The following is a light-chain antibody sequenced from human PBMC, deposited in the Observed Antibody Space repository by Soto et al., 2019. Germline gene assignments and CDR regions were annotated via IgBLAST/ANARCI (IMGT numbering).Light chain of an antibody. Sequence: SSHRLENSDGKTYLSWFKQRPGQSPRRLISEVSKRDPGVPDRFRGSGLGTDFTLHISSVQPDDLGTYYCQQFSSYQLTFGPGTKVDIK. CDR1: HRLENSDGKTY. CDR3: QQFSSYQLT. CDR2: EVS. J-gene: IGKJ3*01. V-gene: IGKV2-30*01.